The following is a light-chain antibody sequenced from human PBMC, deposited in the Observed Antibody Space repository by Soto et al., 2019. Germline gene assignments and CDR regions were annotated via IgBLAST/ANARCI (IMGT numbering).Light chain of an antibody. CDR3: QQYNSYTWT. Sequence: LGITQSAYPSPACVVDVVTMICRASQSISKWLAWYQQKPGTAPKLLIYKASSLESGVPSRFSGSGSGTEFTLTISSLQPDDFATYYCQQYNSYTWTFGEGTKVDIK. CDR1: QSISKW. CDR2: KAS. V-gene: IGKV1-5*03. J-gene: IGKJ1*01.